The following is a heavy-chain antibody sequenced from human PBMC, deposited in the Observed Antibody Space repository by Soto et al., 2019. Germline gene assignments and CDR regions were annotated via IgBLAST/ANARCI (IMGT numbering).Heavy chain of an antibody. CDR3: ARARGWFDP. CDR2: LNPADGTT. V-gene: IGHV1-46*01. Sequence: QVQLVQSGAEVKKPGASVKVACKASGYSFTSYYMHWVRQAPGQGLEWMGVLNPADGTTTYAQNFQGRVTMAKDTSTSTVFMELSSLRSEDTAVYYCARARGWFDPWGQGTLVTVSS. J-gene: IGHJ5*02. CDR1: GYSFTSYY. D-gene: IGHD3-10*01.